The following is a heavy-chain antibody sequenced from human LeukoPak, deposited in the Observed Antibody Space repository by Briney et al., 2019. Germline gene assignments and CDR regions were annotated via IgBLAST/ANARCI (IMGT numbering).Heavy chain of an antibody. J-gene: IGHJ4*02. D-gene: IGHD5-12*01. Sequence: SETLSLTCSVSGGSISISSYYWGWIRQPPGKGLEWIGTIYYSGSTYYNPSLKSRVTISVDTSKNEFSLKLSSVTAADTAVYYCARIRFNGYDSYYFESWGQGTLVTVSS. CDR3: ARIRFNGYDSYYFES. CDR1: GGSISISSYY. CDR2: IYYSGST. V-gene: IGHV4-39*01.